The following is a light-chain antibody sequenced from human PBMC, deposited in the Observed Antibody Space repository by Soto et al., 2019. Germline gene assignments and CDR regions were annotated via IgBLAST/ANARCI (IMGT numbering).Light chain of an antibody. V-gene: IGKV1-39*01. CDR1: QRIGNY. Sequence: DVQMTQSPSSLSAFVGDRVTITCRASQRIGNYLHWYQQHPGKAPKLLIYVASSLQSGVPSRFSGSGSGTNPTLTISSLQPEDFATYYCHQTFSSPRTFGQGTKLELK. CDR3: HQTFSSPRT. CDR2: VAS. J-gene: IGKJ1*01.